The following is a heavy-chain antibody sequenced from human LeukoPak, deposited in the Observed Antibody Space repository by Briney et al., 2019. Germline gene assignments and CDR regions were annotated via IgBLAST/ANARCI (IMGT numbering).Heavy chain of an antibody. CDR3: AKGKSYCGGDCYNY. Sequence: GGSLRLSCAASGFTSSSYAMTWVRQAQGEGLEWVGTIRGRGDTTYCADSVKGRFTISRDNSKNTLYLQMNSLRAEDTAVYYCAKGKSYCGGDCYNYWGQGTLVTVSS. CDR1: GFTSSSYA. D-gene: IGHD2-21*02. J-gene: IGHJ4*02. V-gene: IGHV3-23*01. CDR2: IRGRGDTT.